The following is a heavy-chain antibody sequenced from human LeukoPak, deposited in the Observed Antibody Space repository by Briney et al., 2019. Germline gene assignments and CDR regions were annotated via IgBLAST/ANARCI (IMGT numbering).Heavy chain of an antibody. V-gene: IGHV4-59*01. CDR3: ARAEPGYDILTGYYPSYFDY. CDR1: GGSISSYH. J-gene: IGHJ4*02. Sequence: SETLSLTCTVSGGSISSYHWSWIRQPPGKGLEWIGYIYYSGSTNYNPSLKSRVTISVDTSKNQFSLKLSSVTAADTAVYYCARAEPGYDILTGYYPSYFDYWGQGTLVTVSS. CDR2: IYYSGST. D-gene: IGHD3-9*01.